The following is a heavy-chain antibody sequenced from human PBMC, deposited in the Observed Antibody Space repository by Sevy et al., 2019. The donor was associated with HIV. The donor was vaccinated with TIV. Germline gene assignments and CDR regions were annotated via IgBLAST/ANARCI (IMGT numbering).Heavy chain of an antibody. CDR3: AREGCSKPHDY. D-gene: IGHD2-2*01. CDR1: GFTFSNYA. CDR2: FSFGCGKI. Sequence: GGSLRLSCAPSGFTFSNYAMSWVGKAPGKGLGWVSTFSFGCGKINYADSVKGRFTISRDNSKNTLYLQMNSLRAEDTALYYCAREGCSKPHDYWGQGTLVTVSS. J-gene: IGHJ4*02. V-gene: IGHV3-23*01.